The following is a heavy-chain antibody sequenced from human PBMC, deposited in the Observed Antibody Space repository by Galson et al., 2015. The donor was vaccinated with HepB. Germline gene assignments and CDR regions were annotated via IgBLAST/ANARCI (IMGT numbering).Heavy chain of an antibody. V-gene: IGHV4-39*07. CDR3: ARGFRDCGGDCYSLGY. Sequence: ETLSLTCTVSGGSISSSNYYWGWVRQPPGKGLEWIGSIYYGGSTFYNPSLKSRVTISVDTSKNQLSLKVSSVTAADTAVYYCARGFRDCGGDCYSLGYWGQGTLVTVPS. D-gene: IGHD2-21*02. J-gene: IGHJ4*02. CDR1: GGSISSSNYY. CDR2: IYYGGST.